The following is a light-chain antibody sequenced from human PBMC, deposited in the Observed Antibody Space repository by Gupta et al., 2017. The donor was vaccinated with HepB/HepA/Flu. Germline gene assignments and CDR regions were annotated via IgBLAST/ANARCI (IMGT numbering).Light chain of an antibody. Sequence: QSVLTQPPSASATPGQRVTISCSGSSSNIGSNYVYWYQQLPGTAPKLLIYKNTQRPSGVPDRFSGSKSGTSASLAISGLRSEDEADYYCAAWDDSLSGRVFGTGTKVTVL. CDR2: KNT. CDR3: AAWDDSLSGRV. J-gene: IGLJ1*01. V-gene: IGLV1-47*01. CDR1: SSNIGSNY.